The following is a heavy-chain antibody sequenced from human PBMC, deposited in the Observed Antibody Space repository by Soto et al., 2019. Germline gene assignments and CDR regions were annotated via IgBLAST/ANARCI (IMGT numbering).Heavy chain of an antibody. CDR2: IKEDGSEK. CDR3: ARERYYYGSGDY. D-gene: IGHD3-10*01. J-gene: IGHJ4*02. Sequence: GGSLRLSCAASGFTFSSYWMSWVRQAPGKGLEWVANIKEDGSEKNYVDSVKGQFTISRDNAKNSLYPQMNSLRAEDTAVYYCARERYYYGSGDYWGQGTLVTVSS. CDR1: GFTFSSYW. V-gene: IGHV3-7*01.